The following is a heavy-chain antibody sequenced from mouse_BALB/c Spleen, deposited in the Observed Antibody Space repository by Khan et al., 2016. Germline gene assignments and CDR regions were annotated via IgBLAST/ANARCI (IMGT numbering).Heavy chain of an antibody. D-gene: IGHD1-1*01. J-gene: IGHJ4*01. CDR2: IDPANGNT. V-gene: IGHV14-3*02. CDR1: GFNIKDTY. CDR3: ARGLYYYGSSYYAMDY. Sequence: VQLQQSGAESVKPGASVKLSCTATGFNIKDTYMYWVKQRPEQGLEWIGRIDPANGNTKYVPKFQGKATITADTSSNTAYLQLSRLTSEDTAVYYCARGLYYYGSSYYAMDYWGQGTSVTVSS.